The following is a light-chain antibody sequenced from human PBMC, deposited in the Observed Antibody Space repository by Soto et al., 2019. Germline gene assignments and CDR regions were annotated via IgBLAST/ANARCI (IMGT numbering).Light chain of an antibody. CDR3: QQRSNWPIT. CDR2: DAS. J-gene: IGKJ5*01. V-gene: IGKV3-11*01. CDR1: QSVSYN. Sequence: EIVMTQSPVPLSLSPGERATLSRRASQSVSYNLAWYQQKPGQAPRLLIYDASNRATGIPARFSGSGSGTDFTLTISSLEPEDFAVYYCQQRSNWPITFGQGTRLEIK.